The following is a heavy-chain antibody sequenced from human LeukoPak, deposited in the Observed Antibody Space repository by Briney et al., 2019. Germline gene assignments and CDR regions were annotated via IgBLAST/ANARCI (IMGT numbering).Heavy chain of an antibody. V-gene: IGHV1-18*01. CDR1: GYTFTSYD. Sequence: ASVKVSCKASGYTFTSYDINWVRQATGQGLEWMGWISAYNGNTNYAQKLQGRVTMTTDTSTSTAYMELRSLRSDDTAVYYCARALWFGELYGAFDIWGQGTMVTVSS. CDR3: ARALWFGELYGAFDI. J-gene: IGHJ3*02. CDR2: ISAYNGNT. D-gene: IGHD3-10*01.